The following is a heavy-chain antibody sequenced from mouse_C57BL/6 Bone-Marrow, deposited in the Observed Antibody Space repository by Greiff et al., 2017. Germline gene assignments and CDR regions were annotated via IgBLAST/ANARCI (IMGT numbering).Heavy chain of an antibody. D-gene: IGHD3-3*01. CDR2: IYPSDSET. J-gene: IGHJ3*01. V-gene: IGHV1-61*01. CDR1: GYTFTSYW. Sequence: QVQLQQPGAELVRPGSSVKLSCKASGYTFTSYWMDWVKQRPGQGLEWIGNIYPSDSETHYNQKFKDKATLTVDKSSSTAYMQLSSLTSEDSAVYYCASGGEGREWFAYWGQGTRVTVSA. CDR3: ASGGEGREWFAY.